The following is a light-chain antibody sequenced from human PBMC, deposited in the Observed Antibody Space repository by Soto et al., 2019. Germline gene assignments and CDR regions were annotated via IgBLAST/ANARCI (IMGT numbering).Light chain of an antibody. V-gene: IGKV3-20*01. CDR2: GAS. CDR1: ESVSSH. Sequence: EIVMTQSPATLSVSPGQRATLSCRASESVSSHLAWYQQKPGQAPRLLIHGASTRATGIPDRFSGGGTGTDFNLNISRVEPEDFAMYYCQQYGRSKRWTFGQGTKVDI. CDR3: QQYGRSKRWT. J-gene: IGKJ1*01.